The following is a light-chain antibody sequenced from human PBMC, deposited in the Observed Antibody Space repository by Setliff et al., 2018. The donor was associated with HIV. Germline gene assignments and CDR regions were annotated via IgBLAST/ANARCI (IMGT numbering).Light chain of an antibody. V-gene: IGLV2-14*01. CDR2: EVS. CDR1: SSDVGGHNS. Sequence: QSVLTQPPSASGSPGQSVTISCTGTSSDVGGHNSVSWYQQHPGKAPKLMISEVSNRPSGVSNRFSGSKSGNTASLTIAGLQPEDEADYYCSSYSSSRPRVFGTGTKVTVL. CDR3: SSYSSSRPRV. J-gene: IGLJ1*01.